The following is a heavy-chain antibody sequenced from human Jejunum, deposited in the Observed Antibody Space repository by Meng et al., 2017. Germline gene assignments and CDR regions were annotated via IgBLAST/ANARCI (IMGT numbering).Heavy chain of an antibody. V-gene: IGHV4-30-4*01. CDR1: GGSINTGDYY. Sequence: QVHLQESGPGPVKPSQTLSLTCTVSGGSINTGDYYWSWIRQPPGKGLEWIAYIYYSGSSYSKSSLRSRVIISIDTSKNQFSLILSAVTAADTAVYYCARHPTGGYNYFDYWGQGTLVTVSS. CDR3: ARHPTGGYNYFDY. CDR2: IYYSGSS. J-gene: IGHJ4*02. D-gene: IGHD2-8*02.